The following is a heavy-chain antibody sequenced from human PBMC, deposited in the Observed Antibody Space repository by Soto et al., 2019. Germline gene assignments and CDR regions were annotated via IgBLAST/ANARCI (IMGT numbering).Heavy chain of an antibody. CDR2: ISSSGSTI. D-gene: IGHD5-18*01. J-gene: IGHJ6*03. V-gene: IGHV3-11*01. CDR1: GFTFSDYY. Sequence: GGSLRLSCAASGFTFSDYYMSWIRQAPGKGLEWVSYISSSGSTIYYADSVKGRFTISRDNAKNSLYLQMNSLRAEDTAVYYCARVPQSEITAMVHYYYYYYMDVWGKGTTVTVSS. CDR3: ARVPQSEITAMVHYYYYYYMDV.